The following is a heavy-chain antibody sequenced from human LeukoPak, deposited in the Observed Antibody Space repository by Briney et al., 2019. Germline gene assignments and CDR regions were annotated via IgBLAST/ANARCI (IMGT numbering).Heavy chain of an antibody. Sequence: GSSVKVPCKASGGTFSSYAISWVRQAPGQGLGWLGTIIPIFGTANYAQKFQGRVTITADESTSTAYMERSSLRSEDTAVYYCATRRPDYGGILDPAFDYWGQGTLVTVSS. V-gene: IGHV1-69*15. CDR1: GGTFSSYA. CDR3: ATRRPDYGGILDPAFDY. CDR2: IIPIFGTA. J-gene: IGHJ4*02. D-gene: IGHD4-23*01.